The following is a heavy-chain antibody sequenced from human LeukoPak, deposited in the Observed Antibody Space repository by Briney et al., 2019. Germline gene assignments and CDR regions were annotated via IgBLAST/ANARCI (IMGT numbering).Heavy chain of an antibody. Sequence: GSLRLSCAASGFTFSSYSMNWVRQAPGKGLEWVSSISSSSSYIYYADSVKGRFAISRDNAKNSPHLQMNSLRAEDTAVYYCASLGVAAGYYFDYWGQGTLVTVSS. V-gene: IGHV3-21*01. CDR3: ASLGVAAGYYFDY. D-gene: IGHD2-15*01. CDR2: ISSSSSYI. CDR1: GFTFSSYS. J-gene: IGHJ4*02.